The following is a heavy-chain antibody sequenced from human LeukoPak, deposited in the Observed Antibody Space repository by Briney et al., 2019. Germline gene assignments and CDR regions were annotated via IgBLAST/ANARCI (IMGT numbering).Heavy chain of an antibody. J-gene: IGHJ6*02. CDR1: GFTFSNYW. CDR3: VRRAAVRGMDF. CDR2: ISGSGDST. Sequence: GGSLRLSCAASGFTFSNYWMNWVRQAPGKGLEWVASISGSGDSTNYGDSVKGRFTISRDNFKRTVHLEMSNLRADDTAMYYCVRRAAVRGMDFWGLGTTVIVSS. V-gene: IGHV3-23*01. D-gene: IGHD1-14*01.